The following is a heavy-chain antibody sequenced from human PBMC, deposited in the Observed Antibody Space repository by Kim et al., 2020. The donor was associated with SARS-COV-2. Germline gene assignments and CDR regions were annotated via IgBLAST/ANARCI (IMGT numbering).Heavy chain of an antibody. CDR3: ARTPGPGQNYFDP. J-gene: IGHJ5*02. CDR2: ISGNGALK. D-gene: IGHD1-7*01. Sequence: GGSLRLSCAASGFIFDNYAINWVRQAPGKGLEWVSVISGNGALKSYLDSVKGRFTISRDNSKNTLYLQMNSLRAEDTAVYYCARTPGPGQNYFDPWGRGTLVTVSS. V-gene: IGHV3-23*01. CDR1: GFIFDNYA.